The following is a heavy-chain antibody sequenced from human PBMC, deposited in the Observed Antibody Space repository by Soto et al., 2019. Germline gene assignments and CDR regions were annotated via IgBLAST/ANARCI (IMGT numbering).Heavy chain of an antibody. D-gene: IGHD3-22*01. CDR1: GYTFTSYG. CDR3: ATGLYYYDSSGPFDY. V-gene: IGHV1-24*01. Sequence: GASVKVSCKASGYTFTSYGISWVRQAPGQGLEWMGGFDPEDGETIYAQKFQGRVTMTEDTSTDTAYMELSSLRSEDTAVYYCATGLYYYDSSGPFDYWGQGTLVTVSS. J-gene: IGHJ4*02. CDR2: FDPEDGET.